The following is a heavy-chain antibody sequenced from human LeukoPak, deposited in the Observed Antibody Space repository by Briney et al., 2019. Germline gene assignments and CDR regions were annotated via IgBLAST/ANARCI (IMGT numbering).Heavy chain of an antibody. CDR2: INPNSGGT. D-gene: IGHD6-13*01. Sequence: ASVKVSCKASGYTFTGYYMHWVRRAPGQGLEWMGRINPNSGGTNYAQKFQGRVTMTRDTSISTAYMELSRLRSDDTAVYYCARGSGSSWNHDYWGQGTLVTVSS. V-gene: IGHV1-2*06. CDR3: ARGSGSSWNHDY. J-gene: IGHJ4*02. CDR1: GYTFTGYY.